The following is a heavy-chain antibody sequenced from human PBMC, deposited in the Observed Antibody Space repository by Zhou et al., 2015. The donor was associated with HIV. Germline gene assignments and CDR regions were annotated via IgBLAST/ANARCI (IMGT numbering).Heavy chain of an antibody. CDR2: IIPIFGTA. J-gene: IGHJ6*02. CDR1: GVTFTNYA. V-gene: IGHV1-69*06. Sequence: QVQLVQSGAEVKRPGSSVKVSCQASGVTFTNYAISWVRQAPGQGLEWMGGIIPIFGTANYAQKFQGRVTITADKSTSTAYMELSSLRSEDTAVYYCATTRVGGGYYDFWSGLNYYYYGMDVWGQGP. CDR3: ATTRVGGGYYDFWSGLNYYYYGMDV. D-gene: IGHD3-3*01.